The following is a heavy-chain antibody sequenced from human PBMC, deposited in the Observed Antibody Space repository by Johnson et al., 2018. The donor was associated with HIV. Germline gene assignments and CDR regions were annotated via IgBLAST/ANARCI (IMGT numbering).Heavy chain of an antibody. V-gene: IGHV3-11*04. CDR2: ISSIGTTM. CDR3: AKDQGETYYNFWSGYLGDAFDI. CDR1: GFTFSDYY. D-gene: IGHD3-3*01. J-gene: IGHJ3*02. Sequence: QVQLVESGGGLVKPGGSLRLSCAASGFTFSDYYMSWIRQAPGKGLEWVSSISSIGTTMYYADAVKGRFTISSDNAKNSLYPQMKSLGAEDTGVYYCAKDQGETYYNFWSGYLGDAFDIWGQGTMVTVSS.